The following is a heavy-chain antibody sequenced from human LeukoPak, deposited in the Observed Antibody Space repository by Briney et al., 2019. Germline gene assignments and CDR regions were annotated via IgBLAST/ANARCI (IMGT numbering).Heavy chain of an antibody. CDR2: ISSSSSTI. Sequence: GGSLRLSCAASGFTSSSYSMNWVRQAPGKGPEWVSYISSSSSTIYYADSVKGRFTISRDNVENSLYLQMNSLRDEDTAVYYCARVAAGYSVNYFDYWGQGTLVTVSS. V-gene: IGHV3-48*02. CDR3: ARVAAGYSVNYFDY. J-gene: IGHJ4*02. CDR1: GFTSSSYS. D-gene: IGHD4-23*01.